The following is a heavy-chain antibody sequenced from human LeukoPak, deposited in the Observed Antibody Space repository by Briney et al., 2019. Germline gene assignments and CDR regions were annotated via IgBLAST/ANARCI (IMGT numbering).Heavy chain of an antibody. CDR1: GYTFTSYG. CDR2: ISAYNGNT. CDR3: AKVLGYCSSTSCSDYYYMDV. D-gene: IGHD2-2*01. J-gene: IGHJ6*03. V-gene: IGHV1-18*01. Sequence: ASVKVSCKASGYTFTSYGISWVRQAPGQGLEWMGWISAYNGNTNYAQKLQGRVTMTTDTSTSTAYMEQRSLRSDDTAVYYCAKVLGYCSSTSCSDYYYMDVWGKGTTVTVSS.